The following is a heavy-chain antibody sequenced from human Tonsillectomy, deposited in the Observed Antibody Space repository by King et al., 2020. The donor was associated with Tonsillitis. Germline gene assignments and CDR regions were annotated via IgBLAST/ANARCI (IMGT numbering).Heavy chain of an antibody. D-gene: IGHD1-1*01. CDR1: GFTFSSYA. J-gene: IGHJ3*02. CDR2: ISYDGSNK. Sequence: VQLVESGGGVVQPGRSLRLSCAASGFTFSSYAMHWVRQAPGKGLEWVAVISYDGSNKYYADSVKGRFTISRDNSKNTLYLQMNSLRAEDRAVYYCARDSNWNDKDAFDIWGQGTMVTVSS. CDR3: ARDSNWNDKDAFDI. V-gene: IGHV3-30-3*01.